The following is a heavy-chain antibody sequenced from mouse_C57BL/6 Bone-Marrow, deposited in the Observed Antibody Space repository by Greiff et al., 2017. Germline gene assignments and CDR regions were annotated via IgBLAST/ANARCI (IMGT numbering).Heavy chain of an antibody. V-gene: IGHV1-63*01. CDR1: GYTFTNYW. CDR2: IYPGGGYT. Sequence: QVQLQQSGAELVRPGTSVKMSCKASGYTFTNYWIGWAKQRPGHGLEWIGDIYPGGGYTNDNEKVKGKATLTADKSSSTAYMQFSSLTSGDSAIYFCARSGVWAGFAYWGQGTLVTVSA. CDR3: ARSGVWAGFAY. J-gene: IGHJ3*01. D-gene: IGHD3-2*02.